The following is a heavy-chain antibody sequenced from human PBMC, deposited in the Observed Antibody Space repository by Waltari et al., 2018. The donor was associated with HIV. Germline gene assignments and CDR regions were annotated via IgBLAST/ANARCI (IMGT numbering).Heavy chain of an antibody. J-gene: IGHJ4*02. CDR1: GGSFGDYY. D-gene: IGHD3-10*01. CDR3: ARGGNYYRSGSYYKLDY. CDR2: INHSAST. V-gene: IGHV4-34*01. Sequence: QVQLQQWGAGLLKPSATLSLTCAVYGGSFGDYYWTWIRQPPGKGLEWIGEINHSASTNYNPSLNSRVTISVDTSKNQFSLKLSSVTAADTAVYYCARGGNYYRSGSYYKLDYWGQGTLVTVSS.